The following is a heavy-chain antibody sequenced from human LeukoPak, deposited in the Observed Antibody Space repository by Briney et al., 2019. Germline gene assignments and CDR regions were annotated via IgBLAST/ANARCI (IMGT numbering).Heavy chain of an antibody. D-gene: IGHD1-26*01. CDR1: GFTFRSYA. Sequence: PGGSLRLSCTASGFTFRSYAMSWVRQAPGKGLAWVSLITGGGETTYYGDSVTGRFTISRDNSKNTVDLQMNSLRVEDTAVYYCARESGSQNWFDPWGQGTLVTVSS. J-gene: IGHJ5*02. CDR3: ARESGSQNWFDP. CDR2: ITGGGETT. V-gene: IGHV3-23*01.